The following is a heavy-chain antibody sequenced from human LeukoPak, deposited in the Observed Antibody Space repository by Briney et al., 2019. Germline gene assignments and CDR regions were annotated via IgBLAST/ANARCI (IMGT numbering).Heavy chain of an antibody. V-gene: IGHV1-69*04. CDR3: GKGEVSGDYYYYYYMDV. J-gene: IGHJ6*03. Sequence: SVKVSCKASGGTFSSYAISWVRQAPGQGLEWMGRIIPILGIANYAQKFQGRVTITADKSTSTAYMELSSLRSEDTAVYYCGKGEVSGDYYYYYYMDVWGKGTTVTVSS. D-gene: IGHD1-26*01. CDR2: IIPILGIA. CDR1: GGTFSSYA.